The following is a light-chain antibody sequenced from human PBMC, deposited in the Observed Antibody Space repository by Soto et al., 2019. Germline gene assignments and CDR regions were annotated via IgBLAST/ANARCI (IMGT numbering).Light chain of an antibody. Sequence: NFMLTQPHSVSESPGRTVTISCTRSSGSIASNYVQWYQQRPGSSPTTVIHEDNQRPSGVPDRFSGSIDSSSNSASLTISGLKTEDEADYCCQSNDSSSHKVFGGGTKLNVL. CDR3: QSNDSSSHKV. CDR2: EDN. V-gene: IGLV6-57*01. J-gene: IGLJ3*02. CDR1: SGSIASNY.